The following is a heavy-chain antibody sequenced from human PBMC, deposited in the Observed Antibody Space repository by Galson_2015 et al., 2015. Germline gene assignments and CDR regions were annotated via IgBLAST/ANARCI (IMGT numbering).Heavy chain of an antibody. CDR2: INYSGYT. V-gene: IGHV4-59*01. D-gene: IGHD3-16*01. CDR1: DSISTNF. CDR3: ARVSSDGLRSSFCGVDI. Sequence: DSISTNFWTWIRQAPGQGLEFIGYINYSGYTDYNPSLKSRITISVDTSRNQFTLNLRSVTAADTAVYFCARVSSDGLRSSFCGVDIWGHRTPVTVSS. J-gene: IGHJ6*02.